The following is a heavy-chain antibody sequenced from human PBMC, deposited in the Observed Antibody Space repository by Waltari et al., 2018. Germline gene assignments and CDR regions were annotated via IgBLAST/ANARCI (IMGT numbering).Heavy chain of an antibody. CDR3: ARHARIAVAGWEFNY. Sequence: QVQLQESGPGLVKPSETLSLTCAVSGYSISSGYYWGWLRQPPGKGLEWIGSIYHSGSTYYNPSLKSRVTISVDTSKNQFSLKLSSVTAADTAVYYCARHARIAVAGWEFNYWGQGTLVTVSS. J-gene: IGHJ4*02. CDR1: GYSISSGYY. V-gene: IGHV4-38-2*01. D-gene: IGHD6-19*01. CDR2: IYHSGST.